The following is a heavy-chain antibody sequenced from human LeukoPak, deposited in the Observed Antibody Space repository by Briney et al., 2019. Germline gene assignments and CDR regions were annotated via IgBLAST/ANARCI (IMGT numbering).Heavy chain of an antibody. V-gene: IGHV1-2*06. D-gene: IGHD4-17*01. CDR1: GYTFTSYG. J-gene: IGHJ3*02. CDR3: AREGRTTVTTQRDAFDI. Sequence: ASVKVSCTASGYTFTSYGISWVRQAPGQGLEWMGRINPNSGGTNYAQKFQGRVTMTRDTSISTAYMELSRLRSDDTAVYYCAREGRTTVTTQRDAFDIWGQGTMVTVSS. CDR2: INPNSGGT.